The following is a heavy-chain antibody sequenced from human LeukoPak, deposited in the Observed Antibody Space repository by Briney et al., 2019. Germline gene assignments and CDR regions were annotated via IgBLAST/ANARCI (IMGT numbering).Heavy chain of an antibody. CDR3: ARDPGFSSFDY. CDR1: GFTFSDYW. Sequence: GGSLRLSCAVSGFTFSDYWVTWVRQTPGKGLEFVANINRDGSVKNYVDSVKGRFTISRDNAKNSLYLQMTSLRVDDTAIYYCARDPGFSSFDYWGQGTLVAVSS. CDR2: INRDGSVK. J-gene: IGHJ4*02. V-gene: IGHV3-7*01. D-gene: IGHD3-3*02.